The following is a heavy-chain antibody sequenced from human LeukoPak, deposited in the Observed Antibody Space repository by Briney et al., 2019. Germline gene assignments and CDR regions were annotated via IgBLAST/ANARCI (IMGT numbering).Heavy chain of an antibody. V-gene: IGHV4-38-2*02. Sequence: PSETLSLTCTVSGYSISSGYYWGWIRQPPGKGLEWIGSIYHSGSTYYNPSLMSRVTISVDTSKNQFSLKLSSVTAADTAVYYCARLRTVAGWVGYFDYWGQGTLVTVSS. J-gene: IGHJ4*02. CDR2: IYHSGST. D-gene: IGHD1-14*01. CDR1: GYSISSGYY. CDR3: ARLRTVAGWVGYFDY.